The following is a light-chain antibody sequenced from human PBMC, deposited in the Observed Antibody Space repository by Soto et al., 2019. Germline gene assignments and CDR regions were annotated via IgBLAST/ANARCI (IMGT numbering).Light chain of an antibody. CDR2: VNS. V-gene: IGLV1-40*01. CDR3: QSYDSSLSVVV. J-gene: IGLJ2*01. CDR1: SSNIGAGYD. Sequence: QSVLTQPPSVSGAPGQRVTISCTGSSSNIGAGYDVHWYQQLPGTAPKLLVHVNSNRPSGVPDRFSGSKSGTSASLAITGLQAEDEADYYCQSYDSSLSVVVFGGGTQLTVL.